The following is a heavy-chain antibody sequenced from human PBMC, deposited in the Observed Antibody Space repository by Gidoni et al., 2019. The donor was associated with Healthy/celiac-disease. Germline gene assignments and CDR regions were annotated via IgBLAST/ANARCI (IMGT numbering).Heavy chain of an antibody. V-gene: IGHV1-46*01. CDR1: GYTFTSYY. CDR3: ARDYAPYYYDSSAQRYFDY. D-gene: IGHD3-22*01. Sequence: QVQLVQSGAEVKKPGASVKVSCKASGYTFTSYYMHWVRQAPGQGLEWMGIINPSGGSTSYAQKFQGRVTMTRDTSTSTVYMELSSLRSEDTAVYYCARDYAPYYYDSSAQRYFDYWGQGTLVTVSS. CDR2: INPSGGST. J-gene: IGHJ4*02.